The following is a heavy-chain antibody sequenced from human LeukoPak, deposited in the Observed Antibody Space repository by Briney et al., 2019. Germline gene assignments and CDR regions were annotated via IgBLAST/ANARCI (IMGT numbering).Heavy chain of an antibody. CDR2: IYYSGST. V-gene: IGHV4-31*03. J-gene: IGHJ4*02. CDR3: ARDSFSSSWSGFDC. Sequence: SETLSLTCTVPGGSISSGGYYWSWIRQHPGQGLGWVGYIYYSGSTYYNPSLKSRPTMSVDTSKNQFSLRLSSVTAADTAVYYCARDSFSSSWSGFDCWGQGTLVTVSS. CDR1: GGSISSGGYY. D-gene: IGHD6-13*01.